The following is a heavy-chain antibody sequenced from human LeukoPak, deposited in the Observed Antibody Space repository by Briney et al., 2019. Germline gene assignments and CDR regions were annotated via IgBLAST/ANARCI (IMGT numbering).Heavy chain of an antibody. Sequence: GGSLRLSCAASGFTFSSYWMSWVRQAPGKGLEWVANIKQDGSEKYYVDSVKGRFTISRDNAKNSLCLQMNSLRAEDTAVYYCARDHTVVVPAQWNYYYYYMDVWGKGTTVTVSS. J-gene: IGHJ6*03. CDR2: IKQDGSEK. CDR1: GFTFSSYW. V-gene: IGHV3-7*01. CDR3: ARDHTVVVPAQWNYYYYYMDV. D-gene: IGHD2-2*01.